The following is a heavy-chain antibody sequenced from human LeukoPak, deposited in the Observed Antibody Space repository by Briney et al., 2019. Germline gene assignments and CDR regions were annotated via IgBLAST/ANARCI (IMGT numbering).Heavy chain of an antibody. Sequence: PGRSLRLSCAASGFTFSSYAMHWVRQASGKGLEWVAVIWHDGSNKYYAASVKSRFTVSKDNSKTTLYLQINSLRAEDTAVYYCARERVTGTSYYYYYGMDVWGQGTTVTVSS. J-gene: IGHJ6*02. CDR1: GFTFSSYA. V-gene: IGHV3-33*01. D-gene: IGHD6-19*01. CDR2: IWHDGSNK. CDR3: ARERVTGTSYYYYYGMDV.